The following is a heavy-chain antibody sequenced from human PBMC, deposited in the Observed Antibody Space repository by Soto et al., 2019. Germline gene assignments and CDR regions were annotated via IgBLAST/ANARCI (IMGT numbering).Heavy chain of an antibody. Sequence: EVQLVESGGGLVQPGGSLRLSCAASEFTFSGRSVHWVRQAPGKGLVWVSGIDKVGTASTYADSVKGRFTSSRDNAKNTVYLQMHSLRVEETAVFYCARGWFGPDVWGKGTTVSVSS. D-gene: IGHD3-10*01. CDR2: IDKVGTAS. V-gene: IGHV3-74*01. CDR3: ARGWFGPDV. CDR1: EFTFSGRS. J-gene: IGHJ6*03.